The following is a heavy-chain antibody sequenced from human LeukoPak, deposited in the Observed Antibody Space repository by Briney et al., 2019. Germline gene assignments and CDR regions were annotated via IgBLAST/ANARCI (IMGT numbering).Heavy chain of an antibody. J-gene: IGHJ4*02. CDR3: ARDDSGTRPDY. CDR2: IYYSGNT. Sequence: SETLSLTCTVSGGSISSYYWSWIRQPPGKGLEWIGYIYYSGNTYYNPSLKSRVTISVDTSKNQFSLNLTSVTAADTAIYYCARDDSGTRPDYWGQGTLVTVSS. D-gene: IGHD3-10*01. V-gene: IGHV4-59*12. CDR1: GGSISSYY.